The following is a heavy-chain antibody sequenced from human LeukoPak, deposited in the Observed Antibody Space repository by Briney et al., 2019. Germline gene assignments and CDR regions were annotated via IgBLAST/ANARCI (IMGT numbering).Heavy chain of an antibody. D-gene: IGHD3-16*02. CDR2: ISPYNGDR. V-gene: IGHV1-18*01. CDR1: GYSFTSYA. Sequence: ASVKVSCKASGYSFTSYAMNWVHQAPGQRLEWMGWISPYNGDRRDALKFQDRVTMTTDTSTTTAYMELRSLRSDDTAVYYCARLRLGELSLGFDPWGQGTLVTVSS. CDR3: ARLRLGELSLGFDP. J-gene: IGHJ5*02.